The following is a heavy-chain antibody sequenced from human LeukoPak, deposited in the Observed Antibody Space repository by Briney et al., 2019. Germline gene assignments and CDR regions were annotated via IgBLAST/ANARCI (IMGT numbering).Heavy chain of an antibody. V-gene: IGHV3-21*01. D-gene: IGHD6-13*01. Sequence: GGSLRLSCAASGFTFSSYAMSWVRQAPGKGLEWVSAISGSSSYIYYADSVKGRFTISRDNAKNSLYLQMNSLRAEDTAVYYCARDSSPYSSSPLDYWGQGTLVTVSS. J-gene: IGHJ4*02. CDR1: GFTFSSYA. CDR3: ARDSSPYSSSPLDY. CDR2: ISGSSSYI.